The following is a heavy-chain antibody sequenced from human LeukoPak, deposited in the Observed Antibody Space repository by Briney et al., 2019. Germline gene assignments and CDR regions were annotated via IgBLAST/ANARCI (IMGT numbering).Heavy chain of an antibody. CDR2: INAGNGNT. Sequence: ASVKVSCKASGYTFTSYAMHWVRQAPGQRLEWMGWINAGNGNTKYSQKFQGRVTITRATSASTAYMELSSLRSEDTAVYYCARVESIVGATTFDYWGQGTLVTVSS. CDR1: GYTFTSYA. V-gene: IGHV1-3*01. D-gene: IGHD1-26*01. CDR3: ARVESIVGATTFDY. J-gene: IGHJ4*02.